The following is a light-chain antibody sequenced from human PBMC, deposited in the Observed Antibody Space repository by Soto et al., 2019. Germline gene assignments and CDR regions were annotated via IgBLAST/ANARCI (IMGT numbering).Light chain of an antibody. V-gene: IGLV2-8*01. J-gene: IGLJ2*01. Sequence: QSALTQPPSASGSPGQSVTISCTGTSSDVGGYNYVSWYQQHPGKAPKLMIYDVSKRPSGVPDRFSGSKSGNTASLTVSGXXAXDEADYYCSSYAGSNYVVFGGGTKLTVL. CDR3: SSYAGSNYVV. CDR2: DVS. CDR1: SSDVGGYNY.